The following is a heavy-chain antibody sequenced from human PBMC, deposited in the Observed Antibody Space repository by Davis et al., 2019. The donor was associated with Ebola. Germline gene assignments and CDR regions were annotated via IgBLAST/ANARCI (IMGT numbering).Heavy chain of an antibody. CDR2: IKQDGSEK. Sequence: GESLKISCAASGFTFSSYWMSWVRQAPGKGLEWVANIKQDGSEKYYVDSVKGRFTISRDNAKNPLYLQMNSLRAEDTAVYYCARETTYYDFWSGYYTSYYGMDVWGQGTTVTVSS. CDR3: ARETTYYDFWSGYYTSYYGMDV. CDR1: GFTFSSYW. V-gene: IGHV3-7*03. D-gene: IGHD3-3*01. J-gene: IGHJ6*02.